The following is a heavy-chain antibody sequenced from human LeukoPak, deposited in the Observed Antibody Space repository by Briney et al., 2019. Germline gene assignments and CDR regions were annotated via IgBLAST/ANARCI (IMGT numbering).Heavy chain of an antibody. CDR1: GFTFSNAW. D-gene: IGHD5-24*01. CDR3: AGRHGYNAFDI. V-gene: IGHV3-53*01. CDR2: IYSGGST. Sequence: GGSLRLSCAASGFTFSNAWMSWVRQAPGKGLEWVSVIYSGGSTYYADSVKGRFTISRDKSKNTLYLQMNSLRAEDTAVYYCAGRHGYNAFDIWGQGTMVSVSS. J-gene: IGHJ3*02.